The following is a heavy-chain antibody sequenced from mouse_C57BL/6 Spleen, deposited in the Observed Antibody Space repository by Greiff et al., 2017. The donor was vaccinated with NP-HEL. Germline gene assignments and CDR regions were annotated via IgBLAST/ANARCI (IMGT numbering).Heavy chain of an antibody. V-gene: IGHV1-15*01. CDR1: GYTFTDYE. D-gene: IGHD1-2*01. Sequence: VQLQQSGAELVRPGASVTLSCKASGYTFTDYEMHWVKQTPVHGLEWIGAIDPETGGTAYNQKFKGKAILIADKSSSTAYMELRSLTSEDSAVYYCSSGTTRVATAYFVFWGQGTSCTVSS. CDR3: SSGTTRVATAYFVF. J-gene: IGHJ2*03. CDR2: IDPETGGT.